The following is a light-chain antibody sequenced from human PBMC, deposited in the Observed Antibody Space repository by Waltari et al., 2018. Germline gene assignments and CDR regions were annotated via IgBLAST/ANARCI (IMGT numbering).Light chain of an antibody. CDR2: GVR. Sequence: QSALTPPVSVSGSLGQSITIPCTGTSRYVGGYDYVSWYQQHPNKAPRLLIDGVRNRPSGISSRFSASKSGNTASLTISGLQSDDESHYYCSSYTRSGARIFGSGTKVTVL. CDR1: SRYVGGYDY. CDR3: SSYTRSGARI. J-gene: IGLJ6*01. V-gene: IGLV2-14*03.